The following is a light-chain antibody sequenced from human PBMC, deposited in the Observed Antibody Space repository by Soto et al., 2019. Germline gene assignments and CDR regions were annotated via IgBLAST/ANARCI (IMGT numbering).Light chain of an antibody. J-gene: IGLJ2*01. CDR1: SSNIGAGFD. Sequence: QPVLTQPPSVSGAPGQRVTFSCTGSSSNIGAGFDVHWYQQLPGAAPKLLIFRNTNRPSGVPDRFSGSKSGPSASLAITGLQTEDEADYYCQSYDNSLSASVFGGGTKLTVL. CDR3: QSYDNSLSASV. CDR2: RNT. V-gene: IGLV1-40*01.